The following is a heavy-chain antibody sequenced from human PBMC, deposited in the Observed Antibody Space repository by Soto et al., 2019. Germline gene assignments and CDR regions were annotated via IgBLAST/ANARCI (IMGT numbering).Heavy chain of an antibody. J-gene: IGHJ6*02. V-gene: IGHV1-69*13. CDR2: IIPIFGTA. CDR1: GGTFSSYA. D-gene: IGHD4-17*01. Sequence: SVKVSCKASGGTFSSYAISWVRQAPGQGPEWMGGIIPIFGTANYAQKFQGRVTITADESTSTAYMELSSLRSEDTAVYYCARVGYYGGAYYYYGMDVWGQGTTVTVSS. CDR3: ARVGYYGGAYYYYGMDV.